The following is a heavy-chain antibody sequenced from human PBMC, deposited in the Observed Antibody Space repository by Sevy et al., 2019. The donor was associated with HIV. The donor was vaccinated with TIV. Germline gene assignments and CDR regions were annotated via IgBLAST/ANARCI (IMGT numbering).Heavy chain of an antibody. Sequence: GGSLRLSCAASGFTFSSYSMNWVRQAPGKGLEWVSYISSSSSTIYYADSVKGRFTISRDKAKNSLYLQMNSLRDEDTAVYYCARGGGSGSYYEGAFDIWGQGTMVTVSS. CDR1: GFTFSSYS. J-gene: IGHJ3*02. V-gene: IGHV3-48*02. CDR2: ISSSSSTI. CDR3: ARGGGSGSYYEGAFDI. D-gene: IGHD1-26*01.